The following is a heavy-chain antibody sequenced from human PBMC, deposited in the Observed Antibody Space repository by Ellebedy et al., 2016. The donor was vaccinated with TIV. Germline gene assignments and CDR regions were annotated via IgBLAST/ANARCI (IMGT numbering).Heavy chain of an antibody. V-gene: IGHV5-51*01. CDR1: GYTFTSYW. J-gene: IGHJ4*02. D-gene: IGHD6-13*01. CDR3: VRPPTYSSSWNYFDY. CDR2: IYPGDSDT. Sequence: GESLKISCKGSGYTFTSYWIGWVRQMPGKGLEWMGVIYPGDSDTRYSPSFQGQVTFSVDKSITTAYLQWSSLKASDTAMYYCVRPPTYSSSWNYFDYWGQGTLVTVSS.